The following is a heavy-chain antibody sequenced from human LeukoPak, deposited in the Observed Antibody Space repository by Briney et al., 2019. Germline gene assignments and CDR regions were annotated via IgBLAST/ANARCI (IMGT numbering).Heavy chain of an antibody. CDR3: AKVYSYHYYYMEI. V-gene: IGHV4-59*11. D-gene: IGHD2-15*01. J-gene: IGHJ6*03. CDR1: GDSISRHY. CDR2: LYYSGST. Sequence: SETLSLTCTVSGDSISRHYWNWIRHSPGRGLEWIGYLYYSGSTNYNPSLKSRVTMSLDTSLNRLYLNMSAVTAADTAVYFCAKVYSYHYYYMEIWGKGTTVTVSS.